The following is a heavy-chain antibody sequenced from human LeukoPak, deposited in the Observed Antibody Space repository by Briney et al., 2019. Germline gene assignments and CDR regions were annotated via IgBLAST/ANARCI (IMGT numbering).Heavy chain of an antibody. CDR2: IGASNSPI. D-gene: IGHD4-23*01. CDR3: AKLPVSDYGGPYYYYYYMDV. CDR1: GFTFSYYG. V-gene: IGHV3-23*01. J-gene: IGHJ6*03. Sequence: GGSLRLSCAASGFTFSYYGMSWVRQAPGKGLEWVSHIGASNSPIYYGDSVKGRFTISRDNSKNTLYLQMNSLRAEDTAVYYCAKLPVSDYGGPYYYYYYMDVWGKGTTVTVSS.